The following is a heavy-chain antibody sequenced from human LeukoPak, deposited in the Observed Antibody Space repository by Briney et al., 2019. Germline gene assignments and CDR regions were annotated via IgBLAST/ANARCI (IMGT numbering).Heavy chain of an antibody. CDR1: GYTFTGYY. CDR2: INPNSGGT. CDR3: ARGAHYHDSSEGYDY. J-gene: IGHJ4*02. Sequence: ASVKVSCKASGYTFTGYYMHWVRQAPGQGLEWMGWINPNSGGTNYAQKFQGRVTMTRDTSISTAYMELSRLRSDDTAVYYCARGAHYHDSSEGYDYWGQGTLVTVPS. D-gene: IGHD3-22*01. V-gene: IGHV1-2*02.